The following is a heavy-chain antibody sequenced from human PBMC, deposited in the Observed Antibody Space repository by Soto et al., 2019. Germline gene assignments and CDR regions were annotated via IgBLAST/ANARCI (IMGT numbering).Heavy chain of an antibody. Sequence: QVPLVESGGGVVQPGRSLRLSCAASGFTFSSYGMHWVRQAPGKGLEWVAVISYDGSNKYYADSVKGRFTISRDNSNNTLYLQMNSLRAEDTAVYYCAKDSTVVVTAIGSWYFDLWGRGTLVTVSS. CDR3: AKDSTVVVTAIGSWYFDL. D-gene: IGHD2-21*02. V-gene: IGHV3-30*18. CDR1: GFTFSSYG. J-gene: IGHJ2*01. CDR2: ISYDGSNK.